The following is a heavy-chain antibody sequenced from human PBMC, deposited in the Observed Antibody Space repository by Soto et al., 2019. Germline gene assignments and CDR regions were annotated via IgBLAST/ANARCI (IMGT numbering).Heavy chain of an antibody. Sequence: VQLVESGGGLVQPGGSLRLSCVASGFPFSSYWMHWVRQVPGKGLVWVSRIKGDESTTNYGDSVKGRFTISRDNARNTLCLQMDSLRADDTGLYYCARGAGGYYYMVGWGKGTTVIVSS. CDR1: GFPFSSYW. CDR2: IKGDESTT. D-gene: IGHD3-10*01. CDR3: ARGAGGYYYMVG. V-gene: IGHV3-74*01. J-gene: IGHJ6*03.